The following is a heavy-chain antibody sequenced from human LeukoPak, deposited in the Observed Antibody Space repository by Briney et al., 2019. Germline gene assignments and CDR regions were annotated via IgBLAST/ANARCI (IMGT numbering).Heavy chain of an antibody. Sequence: GGSLRLSCAASGFTFSSYGMHWVRQAPGKGLEWVAFIRYDGSNKYYADSVKGRFTISRDNSKNTLYLQMNSLRAEDTAVYYCAKDHPGYCSSTSCSPGHWGQGTLVTVSS. J-gene: IGHJ4*02. D-gene: IGHD2-2*01. CDR2: IRYDGSNK. CDR3: AKDHPGYCSSTSCSPGH. V-gene: IGHV3-30*02. CDR1: GFTFSSYG.